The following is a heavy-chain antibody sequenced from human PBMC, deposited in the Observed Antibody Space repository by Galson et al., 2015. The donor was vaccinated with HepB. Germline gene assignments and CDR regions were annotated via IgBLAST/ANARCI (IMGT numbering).Heavy chain of an antibody. V-gene: IGHV3-30-3*01. D-gene: IGHD6-19*01. J-gene: IGHJ4*02. CDR3: AGEPYSSGWSKRGRYFDY. Sequence: SLRLSCAASGFIFNSYAMTWVRQAPGKGLKWVAFISYDGSNKYYADSVKGRFTISRDNSKNTLYLQMNSLRPEDTAVYYCAGEPYSSGWSKRGRYFDYWGQGALVTVSS. CDR1: GFIFNSYA. CDR2: ISYDGSNK.